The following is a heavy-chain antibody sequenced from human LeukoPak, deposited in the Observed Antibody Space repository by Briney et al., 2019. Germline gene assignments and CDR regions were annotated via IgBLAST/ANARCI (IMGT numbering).Heavy chain of an antibody. Sequence: GASVKVSCKXSGYTLTELSMHWVRQAPGEGLEWMGGFDPEDGETIYSQKFQGRVTMTEDTSTDTAYMELSSLRSEDTAVYYCATVLADGSGSKTYNWFDPWGQGTLVTVSS. V-gene: IGHV1-24*01. D-gene: IGHD3-10*01. CDR1: GYTLTELS. CDR2: FDPEDGET. CDR3: ATVLADGSGSKTYNWFDP. J-gene: IGHJ5*02.